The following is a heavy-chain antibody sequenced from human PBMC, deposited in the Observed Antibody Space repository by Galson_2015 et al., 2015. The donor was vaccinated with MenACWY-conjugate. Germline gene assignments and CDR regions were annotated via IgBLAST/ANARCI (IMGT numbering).Heavy chain of an antibody. D-gene: IGHD2-15*01. Sequence: LRLSCAAYGFTFSGFWMGWVRQSPGKGLEWVAYIRHDGSEKYYVDSVKGRFTISRDNARNSVFLQMSSLRAEDTALYYCARGLPAIHCSPNFCNPNWFDPWGQGTLVTVS. CDR3: ARGLPAIHCSPNFCNPNWFDP. CDR1: GFTFSGFW. CDR2: IRHDGSEK. J-gene: IGHJ5*02. V-gene: IGHV3-7*03.